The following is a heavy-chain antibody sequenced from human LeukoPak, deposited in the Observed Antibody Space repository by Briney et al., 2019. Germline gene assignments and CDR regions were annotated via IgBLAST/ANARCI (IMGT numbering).Heavy chain of an antibody. CDR2: VKQDGSEK. Sequence: LAGGPLRLSCAASGFRFSTYRMSWIRQAPGKGLEWVANVKQDGSEKYYVDSVKGRFTVSRDNAKNSLYLEMNSLRAEDTAVYYCARRGYFEFWSGYFQRLEGWFDPWGQGTLVTVSS. CDR3: ARRGYFEFWSGYFQRLEGWFDP. V-gene: IGHV3-7*01. D-gene: IGHD3-3*01. J-gene: IGHJ5*02. CDR1: GFRFSTYR.